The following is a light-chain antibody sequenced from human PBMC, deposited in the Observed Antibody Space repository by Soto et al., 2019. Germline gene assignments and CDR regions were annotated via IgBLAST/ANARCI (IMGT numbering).Light chain of an antibody. CDR3: QQYNNRLVYT. Sequence: EIVMTQSPATLSVSPGERATLSCRASQSVSSNLAWYQQKPGQAPRLLIYGASTRATGIPARFSGSGSGTEFTLTISSLQSEDFAVYYCQQYNNRLVYTFGQGTKLEIK. CDR2: GAS. J-gene: IGKJ2*01. CDR1: QSVSSN. V-gene: IGKV3-15*01.